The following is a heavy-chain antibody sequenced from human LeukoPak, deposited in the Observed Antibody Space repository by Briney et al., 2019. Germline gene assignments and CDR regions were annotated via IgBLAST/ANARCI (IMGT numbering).Heavy chain of an antibody. Sequence: GGSLRLSCAASGFTFSSYAMSWVRQAPGKGLEWVPAISGSGGSTYYADSVKGRFTTSRDNSKNTLYLQMNSLRAEDTAVYYCAKGKEYSYGYVYWGQGTLVTVSS. CDR3: AKGKEYSYGYVY. CDR2: ISGSGGST. CDR1: GFTFSSYA. V-gene: IGHV3-23*01. J-gene: IGHJ4*02. D-gene: IGHD5-18*01.